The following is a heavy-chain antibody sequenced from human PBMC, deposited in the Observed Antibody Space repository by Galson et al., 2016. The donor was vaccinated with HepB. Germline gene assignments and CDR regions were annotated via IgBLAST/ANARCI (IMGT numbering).Heavy chain of an antibody. CDR3: ARDGGATTGDV. Sequence: SVKVSCKASGYTFTSYYMHWVRQAPGQGLEWMGIINPSGGSTSYAQKFQGRVTMIRETSTSTVYMELSSLRSEDTAVHYGARDGGATTGDVWGQGTTVTVSS. J-gene: IGHJ6*02. CDR1: GYTFTSYY. D-gene: IGHD1-26*01. V-gene: IGHV1-46*01. CDR2: INPSGGST.